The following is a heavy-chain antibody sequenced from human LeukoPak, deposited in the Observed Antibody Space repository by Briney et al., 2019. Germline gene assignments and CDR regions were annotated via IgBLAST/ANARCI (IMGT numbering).Heavy chain of an antibody. D-gene: IGHD5/OR15-5a*01. J-gene: IGHJ1*01. V-gene: IGHV3-48*03. CDR1: GFIFSSSE. Sequence: GGSLRLSCAASGFIFSSSEINWVRQAPGKGLEWVSYISSSGSTIFYADSVQGRFTISRDNAKNSLYLQMNSLRAEDTAVYYCARVITVYNVYEEVAEYFQYWGQGTLVTVSS. CDR2: ISSSGSTI. CDR3: ARVITVYNVYEEVAEYFQY.